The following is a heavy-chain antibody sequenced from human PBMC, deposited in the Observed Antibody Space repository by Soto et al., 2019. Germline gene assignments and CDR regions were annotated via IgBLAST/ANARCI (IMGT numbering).Heavy chain of an antibody. CDR1: GYTFTGYY. V-gene: IGHV1-2*02. CDR2: INPNSGGT. Sequence: ASVKVSCKASGYTFTGYYMHWVRQAPGQGLEWMGWINPNSGGTNYAQKFQGRVTMTRDTSISTAYMELSRLRSDDTAVYYCARDIVGVVAATYYGMDVWGQGTTVTVSS. D-gene: IGHD2-15*01. J-gene: IGHJ6*02. CDR3: ARDIVGVVAATYYGMDV.